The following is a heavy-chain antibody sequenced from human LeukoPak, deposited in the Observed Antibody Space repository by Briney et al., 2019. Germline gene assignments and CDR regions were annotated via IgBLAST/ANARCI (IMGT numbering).Heavy chain of an antibody. J-gene: IGHJ5*02. CDR2: MNPNNNNA. V-gene: IGHV1-8*01. Sequence: ASVKVSCKASGYTFTSYDINWVRQATGQGLEWMGWMNPNNNNAGYAQKFQGRVTMTRDTSISTAYMELGSLTSEDTAVYYCARGAFLPQYRRDFDPWGQGTLVTVPS. CDR1: GYTFTSYD. D-gene: IGHD6-6*01. CDR3: ARGAFLPQYRRDFDP.